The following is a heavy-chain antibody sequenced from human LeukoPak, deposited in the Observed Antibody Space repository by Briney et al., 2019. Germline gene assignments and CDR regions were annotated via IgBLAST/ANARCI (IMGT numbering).Heavy chain of an antibody. CDR3: ARVRDALQPTYYYDSSGYSSRSYFDY. Sequence: ASVKVSCKASGYTFTSYDTNWVRQATGQGLEWMGWMNPNSGNTGYAQKFQGRVTMTRNTSISTAYMELSSLRSEDTAVYYCARVRDALQPTYYYDSSGYSSRSYFDYWGQGTLVTVSS. V-gene: IGHV1-8*01. CDR2: MNPNSGNT. J-gene: IGHJ4*02. CDR1: GYTFTSYD. D-gene: IGHD3-22*01.